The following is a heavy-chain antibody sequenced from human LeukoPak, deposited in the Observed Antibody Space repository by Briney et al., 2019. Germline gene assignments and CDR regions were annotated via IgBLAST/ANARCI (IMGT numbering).Heavy chain of an antibody. CDR3: ARDRHIAAAVYYYYKDV. J-gene: IGHJ6*03. V-gene: IGHV1-18*01. CDR1: GYTFTSYI. Sequence: ASVKIYCKASGYTFTSYIISWVRQPPGQALQWMGWINAYNGNTEYAQRVQGSVTMTTDTSWSTAYMELRSLRSDETAVYYCARDRHIAAAVYYYYKDVWGKGPPVTVSS. D-gene: IGHD6-13*01. CDR2: INAYNGNT.